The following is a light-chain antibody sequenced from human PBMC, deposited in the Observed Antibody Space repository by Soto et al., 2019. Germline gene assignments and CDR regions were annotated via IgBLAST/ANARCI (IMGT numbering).Light chain of an antibody. CDR3: HPYNDWPAG. J-gene: IGKJ3*01. V-gene: IGKV3-15*01. CDR1: QSVSSD. CDR2: AAS. Sequence: EVVMTQSPATLSVSPGERVTVSCRASQSVSSDVAWYQQKPGQAPRLLIEAASTRATGIPARFSGSGSGTEFTLTIHSLQSEDIAVYYCHPYNDWPAGFGPGTKVEIK.